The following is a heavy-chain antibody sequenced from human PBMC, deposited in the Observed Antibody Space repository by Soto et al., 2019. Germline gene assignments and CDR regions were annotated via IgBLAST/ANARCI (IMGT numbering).Heavy chain of an antibody. Sequence: QVQLVQSGAEVKRPGSSVKVSCKASGDTFNFYSINWVRQAPGLGLEWMGRVNPIVSTSNYAQKFQGRVTMTADTSTSTADMELSSLRSEDTAIYYCASSYGSGYRAFDYWGQGALVTVSS. CDR2: VNPIVSTS. J-gene: IGHJ4*02. CDR3: ASSYGSGYRAFDY. V-gene: IGHV1-69*08. CDR1: GDTFNFYS. D-gene: IGHD3-10*01.